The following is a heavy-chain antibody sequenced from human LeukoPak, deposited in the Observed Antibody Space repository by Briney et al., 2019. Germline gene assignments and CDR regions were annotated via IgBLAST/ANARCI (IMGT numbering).Heavy chain of an antibody. V-gene: IGHV3-21*01. Sequence: PGGSLRLSCAASGFTFSNYAMSWVRQAPGKGLEWVSSISSSSYIYYADSVKGRFTISRDNAKNSLYLQMNSLRAEDTAVYYCARDRWRYCSSTSCSHNWFDPWGQGTLVTVSS. CDR3: ARDRWRYCSSTSCSHNWFDP. D-gene: IGHD2-2*01. CDR2: ISSSSYI. CDR1: GFTFSNYA. J-gene: IGHJ5*02.